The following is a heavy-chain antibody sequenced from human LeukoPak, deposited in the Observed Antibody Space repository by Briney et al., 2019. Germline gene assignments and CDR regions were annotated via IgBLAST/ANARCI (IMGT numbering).Heavy chain of an antibody. J-gene: IGHJ4*02. CDR1: GYTFTSYY. D-gene: IGHD3-9*01. V-gene: IGHV1-46*01. CDR2: INPSGGST. Sequence: ASVKVSCKASGYTFTSYYMHWVRQAPGQGLEWMGIINPSGGSTSYAQKFQGRVTMTRDTSTSTVYMELSSLRSEDTAVYYCARDGPIYDILTGYYHYWGQGTLVTVSS. CDR3: ARDGPIYDILTGYYHY.